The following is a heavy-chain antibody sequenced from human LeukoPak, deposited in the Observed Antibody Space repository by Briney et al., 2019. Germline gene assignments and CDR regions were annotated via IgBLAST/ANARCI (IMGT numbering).Heavy chain of an antibody. CDR1: GFPFGTYA. V-gene: IGHV3-23*01. Sequence: GGSLRLSCAASGFPFGTYAMSWVRQAPGKGLEWVAAIDRSGGSTFYADSVKGRFTISKDNSKNTLYLQINSLRVDDTAIYYCARGSHGEHDSWGQGTLVTVSS. CDR2: IDRSGGST. CDR3: ARGSHGEHDS. J-gene: IGHJ5*01. D-gene: IGHD4-17*01.